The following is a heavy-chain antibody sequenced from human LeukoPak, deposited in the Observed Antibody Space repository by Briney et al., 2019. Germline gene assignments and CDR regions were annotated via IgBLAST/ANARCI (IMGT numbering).Heavy chain of an antibody. V-gene: IGHV4-34*01. Sequence: PSETLSLTCAVYGGSFSGYYWSWIRQPPGKGLEWIGEINHSGSTNYNPSLKSRVTISVDTSKNQFSLKLSSVTAADTAVYYCARLNRRKVGDKAVVVPAAHFDYWGQGTLVTVS. CDR1: GGSFSGYY. D-gene: IGHD2-2*01. CDR3: ARLNRRKVGDKAVVVPAAHFDY. J-gene: IGHJ4*02. CDR2: INHSGST.